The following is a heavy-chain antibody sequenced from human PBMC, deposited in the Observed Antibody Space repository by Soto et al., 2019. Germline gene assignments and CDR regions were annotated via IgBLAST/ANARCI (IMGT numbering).Heavy chain of an antibody. J-gene: IGHJ5*02. CDR1: GGYVSSYY. CDR2: SGST. V-gene: IGHV4-59*02. Sequence: QVQLQESGPGLVKPSETLSLTCTVSGGYVSSYYWSWIRQPPGKGLEWIGCSGSTNYNPSLKSRVTISVDTSKNQFSLNLSSVTAADTAVYYCARLSAGWLDPWGQGTLVTVAS. D-gene: IGHD6-19*01. CDR3: ARLSAGWLDP.